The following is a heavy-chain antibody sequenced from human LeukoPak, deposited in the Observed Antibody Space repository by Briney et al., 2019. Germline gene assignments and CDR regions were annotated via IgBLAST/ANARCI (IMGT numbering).Heavy chain of an antibody. V-gene: IGHV4-61*02. CDR3: ARLEAAARRDYWYFDL. D-gene: IGHD6-13*01. J-gene: IGHJ2*01. Sequence: SETLSLTCTVSGGSISSGSYYWSWIRQPAGKGLEWIGRIYTSGSTNYNPSLKSRVTISVDTSKNQFSLKLSSVTAADTAVYYCARLEAAARRDYWYFDLWGRGTLVTVFS. CDR2: IYTSGST. CDR1: GGSISSGSYY.